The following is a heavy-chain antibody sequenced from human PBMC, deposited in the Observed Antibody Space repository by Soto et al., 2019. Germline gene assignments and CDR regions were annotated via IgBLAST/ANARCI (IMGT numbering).Heavy chain of an antibody. V-gene: IGHV1-69*01. J-gene: IGHJ4*02. CDR1: GGGNLRDYR. Sequence: QVQLVQSGAEVKEPGSSVKVSCKASGGGNLRDYRTTWXXXVPGQGLEWMGVIIPKLGSANYTQNFQGRVTVTADESSTTVSMELRSLRSDDTAVYYCARGSDGYNFGAVYWGQGTPVTVSS. CDR2: IIPKLGSA. CDR3: ARGSDGYNFGAVY. D-gene: IGHD5-12*01.